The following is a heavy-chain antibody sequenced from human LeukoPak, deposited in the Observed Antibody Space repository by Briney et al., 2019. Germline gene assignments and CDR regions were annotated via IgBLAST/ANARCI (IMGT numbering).Heavy chain of an antibody. Sequence: GGSLRLSCAASGFSFNRYAVAWVRQAPGKGLEWVSTISGSGGRTFFADSVKGRFTVSRHNAVLLQMNSLRAEDTALYYCAQSTSMRYFFDLWGRGTLVTVSS. V-gene: IGHV3-23*01. J-gene: IGHJ2*01. CDR1: GFSFNRYA. D-gene: IGHD2-8*01. CDR2: ISGSGGRT. CDR3: AQSTSMRYFFDL.